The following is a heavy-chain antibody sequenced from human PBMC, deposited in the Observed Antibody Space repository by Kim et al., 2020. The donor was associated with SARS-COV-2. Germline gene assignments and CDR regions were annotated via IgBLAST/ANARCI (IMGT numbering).Heavy chain of an antibody. Sequence: SETLSLTCTVSGASISSSSYCWGWIRQPPGKGLEWIGSICYTGRTFYNPSLKGRVTISRDTSKNQVSLNLSSVTAADTAVYSCAREIPEISIHHIDSWG. D-gene: IGHD2-21*01. CDR2: ICYTGRT. CDR3: AREIPEISIHHIDS. CDR1: GASISSSSYC. V-gene: IGHV4-39*07. J-gene: IGHJ5*01.